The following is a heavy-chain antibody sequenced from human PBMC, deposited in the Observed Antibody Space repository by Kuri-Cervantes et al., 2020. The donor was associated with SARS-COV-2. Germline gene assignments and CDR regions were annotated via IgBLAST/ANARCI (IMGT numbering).Heavy chain of an antibody. J-gene: IGHJ4*02. CDR3: ARGLVTASWDY. D-gene: IGHD2-21*02. Sequence: ASVKVSCKASGYTFTNYGINWVRQATGQGLEWMGWMNPSGGSTSYAQKFQGRVTITADESTSTAYMELSSLRSEDTAVYYCARGLVTASWDYWGQGTLVTVSS. CDR1: GYTFTNYG. V-gene: IGHV1-8*03. CDR2: MNPSGGST.